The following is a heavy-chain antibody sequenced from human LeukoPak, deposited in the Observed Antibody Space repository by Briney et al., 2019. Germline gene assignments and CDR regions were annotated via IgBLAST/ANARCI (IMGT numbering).Heavy chain of an antibody. D-gene: IGHD3-22*01. CDR2: IDDSGVIR. Sequence: GGSLRLSCVASGFTFKTHAMSWVRQAPGKGLEWVSRIDDSGVIRSYADSVKGRFTISRDNSKMTLTLRMNSLRAEDTAVYYCAKRLKRNYYYHYAMDVWGQGTTVTVSS. J-gene: IGHJ6*02. CDR3: AKRLKRNYYYHYAMDV. V-gene: IGHV3-23*01. CDR1: GFTFKTHA.